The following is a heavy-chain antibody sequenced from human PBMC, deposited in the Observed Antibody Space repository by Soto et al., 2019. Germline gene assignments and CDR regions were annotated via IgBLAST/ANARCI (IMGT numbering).Heavy chain of an antibody. J-gene: IGHJ4*02. CDR3: ARDRAHYYGSGSYYNAFDY. V-gene: IGHV1-69*06. CDR2: IIPIFGTA. Sequence: SVKVSCKASGGTLSSYAISWVRQAPGQGLELMGGIIPIFGTANYAQKFQGRVTITADKSTSTAYMELSSLRSEDTAVYYCARDRAHYYGSGSYYNAFDYWGQGTLVTV. D-gene: IGHD3-10*01. CDR1: GGTLSSYA.